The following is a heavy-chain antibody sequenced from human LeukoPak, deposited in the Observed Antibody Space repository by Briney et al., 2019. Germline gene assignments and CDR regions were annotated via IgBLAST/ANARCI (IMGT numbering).Heavy chain of an antibody. J-gene: IGHJ3*02. D-gene: IGHD5-18*01. CDR2: ISWNSGSI. CDR3: AKDNAAMVTSVAFDI. CDR1: GFTFDDYA. V-gene: IGHV3-9*01. Sequence: GGSLRLSCAASGFTFDDYAMHWVRQAPGKGLEWVSGISWNSGSIGYADSVKGRFTISRDNAKNSLYLQMNSLRAEDTALYYCAKDNAAMVTSVAFDIWGQGTMVTVSS.